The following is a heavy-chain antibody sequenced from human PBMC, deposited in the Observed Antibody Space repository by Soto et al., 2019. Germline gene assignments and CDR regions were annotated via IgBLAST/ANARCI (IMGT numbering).Heavy chain of an antibody. CDR2: IYHSGST. CDR3: ARDGGVGLYYFDY. V-gene: IGHV4-30-2*01. J-gene: IGHJ4*02. CDR1: GGSISSGGYS. D-gene: IGHD3-16*01. Sequence: SETLSLTCAVSGGSISSGGYSWSWIRQPPGKGLEWIGYIYHSGSTYYNPSLKSRVTISVDRSKNQFSLKLSSVTAADTAVYYCARDGGVGLYYFDYWGQGTPVTVSS.